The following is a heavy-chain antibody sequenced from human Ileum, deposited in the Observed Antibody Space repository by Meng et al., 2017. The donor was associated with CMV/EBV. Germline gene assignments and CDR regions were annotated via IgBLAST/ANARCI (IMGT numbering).Heavy chain of an antibody. D-gene: IGHD1-1*01. Sequence: GESLKISCAASGFTFSSYSMDWLRQAPGKGLEWVAFIGSSGSGIYYSESLKGRFTISRDNAKNSLFLQINNLRAEDTAVYYCARDRLEGDYSGPGYWGQGTLVTVSS. CDR2: IGSSGSGI. CDR1: GFTFSSYS. J-gene: IGHJ4*02. V-gene: IGHV3-21*06. CDR3: ARDRLEGDYSGPGY.